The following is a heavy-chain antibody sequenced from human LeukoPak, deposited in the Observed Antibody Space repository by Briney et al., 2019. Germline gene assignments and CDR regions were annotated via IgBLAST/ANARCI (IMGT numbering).Heavy chain of an antibody. CDR1: GFTVSSYY. Sequence: PGGSLRLSCAASGFTVSSYYMSWVRQAPGKGLGWVSVIYSGGSTYYADSVKGRFTISRDNSKNTLNFQMNSLRAEDTAVYYCARRYSSSWGPLDYWGQGTLVTVSS. CDR3: ARRYSSSWGPLDY. CDR2: IYSGGST. J-gene: IGHJ4*02. D-gene: IGHD6-13*01. V-gene: IGHV3-66*01.